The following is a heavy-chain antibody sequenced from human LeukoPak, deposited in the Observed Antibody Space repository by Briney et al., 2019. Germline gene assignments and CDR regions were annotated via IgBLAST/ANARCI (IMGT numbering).Heavy chain of an antibody. Sequence: SETLSLTCTVSGRSIGTYYWNWIRQPPGKGLEWIGYIYYNGSTNYNPSLKSRVTISVDTSKNRFSLKLSSVTAADTAVYYCARGCSAGTPHNWFDPWGQGTLVTVSS. D-gene: IGHD6-13*01. V-gene: IGHV4-59*01. CDR1: GRSIGTYY. CDR2: IYYNGST. J-gene: IGHJ5*02. CDR3: ARGCSAGTPHNWFDP.